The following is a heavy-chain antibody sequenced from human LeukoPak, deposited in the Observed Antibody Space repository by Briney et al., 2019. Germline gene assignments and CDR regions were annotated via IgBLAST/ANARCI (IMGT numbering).Heavy chain of an antibody. J-gene: IGHJ6*03. D-gene: IGHD6-13*01. Sequence: PSETLSLTCTVSGGSISSYYWSWIRQPPGKGLEWIGYIYYSGSTNYNPSLKSRVTISVDTSKNQFSLKLSSVTAADTAVYYCARAFWAKLSSRPRENYYYYMDVWGKGTTVTVSS. CDR3: ARAFWAKLSSRPRENYYYYMDV. V-gene: IGHV4-59*08. CDR2: IYYSGST. CDR1: GGSISSYY.